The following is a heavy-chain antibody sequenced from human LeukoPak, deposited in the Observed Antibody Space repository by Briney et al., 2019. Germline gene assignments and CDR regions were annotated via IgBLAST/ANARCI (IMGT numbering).Heavy chain of an antibody. Sequence: GGSLRLSCAASGFTFSSYWMSWVRQAPGKGLEWVANIKQDGSEKYFVDSVKGRFTISRDNAKNSLYLQMNSLRAEDTAVYYCARDGDYYDSSGYYSRGDAFDIWGQGTMVTVSS. CDR3: ARDGDYYDSSGYYSRGDAFDI. CDR1: GFTFSSYW. J-gene: IGHJ3*02. D-gene: IGHD3-22*01. V-gene: IGHV3-7*01. CDR2: IKQDGSEK.